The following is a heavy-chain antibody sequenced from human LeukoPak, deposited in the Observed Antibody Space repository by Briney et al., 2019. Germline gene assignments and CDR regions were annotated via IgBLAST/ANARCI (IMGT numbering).Heavy chain of an antibody. D-gene: IGHD3-22*01. CDR1: GITFNYCT. V-gene: IGHV1-69*16. Sequence: SVKVSCKASGITFNYCTISWVRQAPGQGLEWMGRIIPMLGTADYAQKFQGRVTMTTDESTNTAYMELSSLRSEDTAVYYCAREPVPRSSGLQYWGQGTLVTVSS. CDR3: AREPVPRSSGLQY. J-gene: IGHJ4*02. CDR2: IIPMLGTA.